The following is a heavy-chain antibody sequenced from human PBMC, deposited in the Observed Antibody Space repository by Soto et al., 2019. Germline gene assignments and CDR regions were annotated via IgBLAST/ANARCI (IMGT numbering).Heavy chain of an antibody. V-gene: IGHV4-31*03. Sequence: QVQLQESGPGLGKPSQTLSLTCTVSGGSISSGGYYWSWIRHHPGTGLEWIGYIYYSGSTYYNPSIQIRVTISVDTSKNQFSLKLSSVTAAYRAVYCCARSSASANYFDYWGRGTLVTVSS. CDR1: GGSISSGGYY. J-gene: IGHJ4*02. CDR2: IYYSGST. D-gene: IGHD2-2*01. CDR3: ARSSASANYFDY.